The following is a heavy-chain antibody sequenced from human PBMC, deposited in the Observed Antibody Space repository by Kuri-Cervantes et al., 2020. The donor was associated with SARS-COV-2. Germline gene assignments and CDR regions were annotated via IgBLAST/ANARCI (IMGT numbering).Heavy chain of an antibody. V-gene: IGHV1-18*01. CDR3: ARVPSSGWYPVDAAFDI. J-gene: IGHJ3*02. CDR1: GYTFTSYG. Sequence: ASVKVSCKASGYTFTSYGISWVRQAPGQGLEWMGWISAYNGNTNYAQKLQGRVTMTTDTSTSTAYMELRSLRSDDTAVYYCARVPSSGWYPVDAAFDIWGQGTMVTVSS. CDR2: ISAYNGNT. D-gene: IGHD6-19*01.